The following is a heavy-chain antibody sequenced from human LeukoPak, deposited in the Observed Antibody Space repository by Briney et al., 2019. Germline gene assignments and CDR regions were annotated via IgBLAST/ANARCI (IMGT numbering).Heavy chain of an antibody. CDR3: ARVLGGGNAFDI. D-gene: IGHD2-15*01. Sequence: GESLKISWKGSGFIFTNSWIGCVRQLAGKGLGWMGIVYPGDSDSRYSPDVQGQVTISVDKASSTAYLEWSSLKASDPGMYYCARVLGGGNAFDIWGQGTMVTVSS. J-gene: IGHJ3*02. CDR1: GFIFTNSW. CDR2: VYPGDSDS. V-gene: IGHV5-51*01.